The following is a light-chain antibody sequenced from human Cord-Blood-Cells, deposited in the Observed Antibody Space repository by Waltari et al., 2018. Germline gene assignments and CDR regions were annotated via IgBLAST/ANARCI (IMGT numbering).Light chain of an antibody. V-gene: IGKV2-28*01. CDR2: LGS. J-gene: IGKJ1*01. CDR1: QSFLHSNGYNY. CDR3: MQALQTPWT. Sequence: DIVMPQSQLSLPVTPGKTSSISCRSSQSFLHSNGYNYLDWYLQKPGQSPQLLIYLGSNRASGVPDRFSGSGSGTDFTLKISRVEAEDVGVYYCMQALQTPWTFGQGTKVEIK.